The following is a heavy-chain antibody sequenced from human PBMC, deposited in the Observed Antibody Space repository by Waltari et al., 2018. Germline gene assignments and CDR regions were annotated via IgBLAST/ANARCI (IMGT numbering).Heavy chain of an antibody. CDR3: AREVGGSSWSTTPRGDAFDI. V-gene: IGHV4-39*07. CDR2: IYFAGST. J-gene: IGHJ3*02. D-gene: IGHD6-13*01. CDR1: GDSIGSGYYY. Sequence: QLQLRESGPGLLKPSETLSLTCSVSGDSIGSGYYYWGWIRQAPGKGLEWIGSIYFAGSTYYNPSLKIRLTISVDTSKIQFSLRLSSVTAADTAVYYCAREVGGSSWSTTPRGDAFDIWGQGTMVTVSS.